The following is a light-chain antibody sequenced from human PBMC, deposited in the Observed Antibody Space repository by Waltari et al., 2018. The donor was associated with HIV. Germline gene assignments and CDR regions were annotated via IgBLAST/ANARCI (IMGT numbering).Light chain of an antibody. CDR3: AAWDDSLRVLI. Sequence: QSVLTPPPSASGTPGQTVTIYCSGSRSNIGSSPVTWYQQFPATAPKLLIYSNDQRPSGVPARFSGSVSGTSASLAISGLQSEDEADYHCAAWDDSLRVLIFGGGTKLTVL. J-gene: IGLJ2*01. CDR2: SND. V-gene: IGLV1-44*01. CDR1: RSNIGSSP.